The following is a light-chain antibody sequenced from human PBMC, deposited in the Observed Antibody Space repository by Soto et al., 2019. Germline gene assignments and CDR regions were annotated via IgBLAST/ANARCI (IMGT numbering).Light chain of an antibody. V-gene: IGLV2-8*01. CDR3: SSYAGSNEVV. J-gene: IGLJ2*01. CDR2: EVS. Sequence: QSALTQPASVSGSPGQSITISCTGTSSDVGAYDLVSWYQQHPGKAPKLMIYEVSKRPSGVPDRFSGSKSGNTASLTVSGLQAEDEADYYCSSYAGSNEVVFGGGTKVTVL. CDR1: SSDVGAYDL.